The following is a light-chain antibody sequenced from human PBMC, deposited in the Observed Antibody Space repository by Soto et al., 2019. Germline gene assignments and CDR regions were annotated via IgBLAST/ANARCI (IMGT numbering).Light chain of an antibody. V-gene: IGLV4-69*01. Sequence: QPVLTQSPSASASLGASVKVTCTLSSGHSSYAIAWHQQQPEKGPRYLMKLNSDGSHSKGDGIPDRFSGSSSGAERYLTISSLPSEDEADYYCQTGVGTENGVFGGGTKLTVL. CDR3: QTGVGTENGV. CDR2: LNSDGSH. CDR1: SGHSSYA. J-gene: IGLJ2*01.